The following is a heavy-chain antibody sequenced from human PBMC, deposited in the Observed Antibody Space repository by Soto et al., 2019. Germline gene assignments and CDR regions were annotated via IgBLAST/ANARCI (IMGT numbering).Heavy chain of an antibody. D-gene: IGHD6-19*01. J-gene: IGHJ4*02. CDR2: ISTSGATR. V-gene: IGHV3-48*02. CDR1: GFTFSTDS. Sequence: GGSLRLSCVASGFTFSTDSMNWVRQAPGKGLEWVAHISTSGATRYYADSVKGQFTISRDNAKTSLYLQMDSLRNEDTAVYYCARFFGSGFEYWGQGTLVTVSS. CDR3: ARFFGSGFEY.